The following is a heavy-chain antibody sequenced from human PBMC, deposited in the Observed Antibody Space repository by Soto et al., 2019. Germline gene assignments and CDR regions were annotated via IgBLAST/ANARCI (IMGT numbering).Heavy chain of an antibody. CDR1: GFTFITYS. CDR2: ISSSSGYI. Sequence: EVQLLESGGGLVKPGGSLRLSCAASGFTFITYSMNWVRQAPGKGLEWVSSISSSSGYIYYADSVKGRFTISRDDAKNSLSLQMNSLRAEDTAVYYCARVRSYSYGQGYGMDVWGQGTTVTVSS. J-gene: IGHJ6*02. V-gene: IGHV3-21*01. CDR3: ARVRSYSYGQGYGMDV. D-gene: IGHD5-18*01.